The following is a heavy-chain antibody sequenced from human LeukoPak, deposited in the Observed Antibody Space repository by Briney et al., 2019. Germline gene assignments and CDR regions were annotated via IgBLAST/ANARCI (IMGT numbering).Heavy chain of an antibody. V-gene: IGHV3-23*01. CDR1: GFTFSSYA. J-gene: IGHJ3*02. Sequence: GGSLRLSCAASGFTFSSYAITWVRQAPGKGLECVSGISTSGGRTYYADSVKGRFTISRDNSKNTLYLQMSSLRAEDTAVYFCAFGSGSYDDINAFDIWGQGTMVTVSS. CDR2: ISTSGGRT. D-gene: IGHD3-10*01. CDR3: AFGSGSYDDINAFDI.